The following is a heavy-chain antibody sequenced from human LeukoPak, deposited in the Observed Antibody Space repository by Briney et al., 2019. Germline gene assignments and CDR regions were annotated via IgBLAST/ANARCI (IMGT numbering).Heavy chain of an antibody. D-gene: IGHD3-10*01. CDR1: GLTFSSYG. Sequence: PGGSLRLSCAASGLTFSSYGMHWVRQAPGKGLEWVAVISYDGSNKYYADSVKGRFTISRDNSKNTLYLQMNSLRAEDTAVYYCARGDYYGSRGDYWGQGTLVTVSS. CDR3: ARGDYYGSRGDY. V-gene: IGHV3-30*03. CDR2: ISYDGSNK. J-gene: IGHJ4*02.